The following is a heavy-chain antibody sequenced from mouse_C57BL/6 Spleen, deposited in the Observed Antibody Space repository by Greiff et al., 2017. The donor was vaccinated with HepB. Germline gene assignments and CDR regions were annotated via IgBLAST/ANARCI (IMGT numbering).Heavy chain of an antibody. CDR3: ARLGGNYGAMDY. Sequence: EVKLMESGGGLVQPGGSLSLSCAASGFTFTDYYMSWVRQPPGKALEWLGFIRNKANGYTTEYSASVKGRFTISRDNSQSILYLQMNALRAEDSATYYCARLGGNYGAMDYWGQGTSVTVSS. CDR1: GFTFTDYY. D-gene: IGHD1-1*01. CDR2: IRNKANGYTT. V-gene: IGHV7-3*01. J-gene: IGHJ4*01.